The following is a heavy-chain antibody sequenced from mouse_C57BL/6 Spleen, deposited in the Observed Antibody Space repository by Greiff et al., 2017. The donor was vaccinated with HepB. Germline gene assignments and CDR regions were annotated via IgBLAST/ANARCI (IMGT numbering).Heavy chain of an antibody. CDR1: GFTFSDYG. Sequence: EVKVVESGGGLVKPGGSLKLSCAASGFTFSDYGMHWVRQAPEKGLEWVAYISSGSSTIYYADTVKGRFTISRDNAKNTLFLQMTSLRSEDTAMYYCASVPTVVEWDYYAMDYWGQGTSVTVSS. CDR3: ASVPTVVEWDYYAMDY. V-gene: IGHV5-17*01. J-gene: IGHJ4*01. CDR2: ISSGSSTI. D-gene: IGHD1-1*01.